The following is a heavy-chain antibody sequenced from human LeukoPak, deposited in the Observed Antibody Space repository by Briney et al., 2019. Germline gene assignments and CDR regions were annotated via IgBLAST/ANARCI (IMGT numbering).Heavy chain of an antibody. J-gene: IGHJ4*02. V-gene: IGHV3-23*01. Sequence: GGSLRLSCAASGFIFSNYAIHWVRQAPGKGLEWVSTVSGGGGTTYYADSVKGRFTISRDNSKNTLFLQMNSLRAEDTAIYYCAKDMGYCSSATCYGLDYWGQGTLVAVSS. CDR1: GFIFSNYA. CDR2: VSGGGGTT. CDR3: AKDMGYCSSATCYGLDY. D-gene: IGHD2-2*01.